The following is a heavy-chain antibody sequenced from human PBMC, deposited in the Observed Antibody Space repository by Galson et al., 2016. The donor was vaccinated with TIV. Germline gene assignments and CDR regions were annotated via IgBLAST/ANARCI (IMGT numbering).Heavy chain of an antibody. V-gene: IGHV1-69*13. Sequence: SVKVSCKASGGTFSSYVFNWVRLAPGQGLEWMGGIIPLFRTTNYAQKFQGRVTITADESTNTAYLEMNSLRSGETAVYYCASDPNTAYDTYHYYYGMDVWGQGPTVTVSS. D-gene: IGHD3-9*01. CDR2: IIPLFRTT. CDR1: GGTFSSYV. CDR3: ASDPNTAYDTYHYYYGMDV. J-gene: IGHJ6*02.